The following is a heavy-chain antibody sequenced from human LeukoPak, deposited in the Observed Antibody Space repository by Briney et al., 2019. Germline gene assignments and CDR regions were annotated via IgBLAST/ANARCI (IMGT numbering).Heavy chain of an antibody. V-gene: IGHV4-34*01. CDR1: NGSFSGYH. D-gene: IGHD3-16*01. CDR2: VNHGGDT. CDR3: ARAAWNGGGGFDP. J-gene: IGHJ5*02. Sequence: SETLSLTCAVYNGSFSGYHWSWIRQSPERGLEWIGEVNHGGDTNYSPSLRSRVAISLDTSKNHFSLKLRSVTAADTAVYNCARAAWNGGGGFDPWGQGTLVTVSS.